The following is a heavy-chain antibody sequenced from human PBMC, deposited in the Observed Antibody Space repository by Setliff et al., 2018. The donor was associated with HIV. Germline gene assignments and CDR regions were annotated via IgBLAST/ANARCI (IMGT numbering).Heavy chain of an antibody. CDR2: ISGSGGST. Sequence: QTGGSLRLSCAASGFTFSSYAMSWVRQAPGKGLEWVSGISGSGGSTFYADSVKGRFTISRDNSKNTLFLQMNNLRAEDTAFYYCAKDGISGGAYPPYYFDYWGHGTLVTVSS. V-gene: IGHV3-23*01. J-gene: IGHJ4*01. CDR1: GFTFSSYA. D-gene: IGHD2-15*01. CDR3: AKDGISGGAYPPYYFDY.